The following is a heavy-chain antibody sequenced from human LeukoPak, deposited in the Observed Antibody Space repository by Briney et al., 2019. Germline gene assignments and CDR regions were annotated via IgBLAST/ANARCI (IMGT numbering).Heavy chain of an antibody. J-gene: IGHJ4*02. CDR1: GDSISSYF. CDR3: ARDQRRDYGDFFDN. CDR2: THYGGST. D-gene: IGHD3-16*01. Sequence: SETLSLTCTVSGDSISSYFWSWIRQSPGKGLEWIGYTHYGGSTSYNPSLTSRVTISLDTSKNQFYLRLSSVTASDTAFYYCARDQRRDYGDFFDNWGQGTLVTVSS. V-gene: IGHV4-59*01.